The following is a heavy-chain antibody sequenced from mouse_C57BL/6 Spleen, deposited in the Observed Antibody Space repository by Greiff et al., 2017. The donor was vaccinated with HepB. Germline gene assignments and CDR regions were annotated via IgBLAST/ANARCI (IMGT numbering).Heavy chain of an antibody. J-gene: IGHJ4*01. CDR1: GFTFSDYG. D-gene: IGHD2-1*01. CDR2: ISSGSSTI. Sequence: EVQLVESGGGLVKPGGSLKLSCAASGFTFSDYGMHWVRQAPEKGLEWVAYISSGSSTIYYADTVKGRFTISRDNAKNTLLLQMTRLRSEDTAMYYCARRGNYDDYYAMDYWGQGTSVTVSS. V-gene: IGHV5-17*01. CDR3: ARRGNYDDYYAMDY.